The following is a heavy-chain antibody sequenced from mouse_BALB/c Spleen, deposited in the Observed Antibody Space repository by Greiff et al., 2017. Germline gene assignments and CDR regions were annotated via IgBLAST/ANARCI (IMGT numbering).Heavy chain of an antibody. Sequence: VQLQQSGAELVKPGASVKLSCTASGFNIKDTYMHWVKQRPEQGLEWIGRIDPANGNTKYDPKFQGKATITADKSSNTAYLQLSSLTSEDTAVYYCARNDYEDAMDYWGQGTSVTVSS. CDR1: GFNIKDTY. D-gene: IGHD2-4*01. CDR2: IDPANGNT. V-gene: IGHV14-3*02. J-gene: IGHJ4*01. CDR3: ARNDYEDAMDY.